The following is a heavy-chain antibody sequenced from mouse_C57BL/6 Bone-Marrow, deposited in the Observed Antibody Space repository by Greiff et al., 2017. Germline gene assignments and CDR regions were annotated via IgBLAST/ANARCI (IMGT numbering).Heavy chain of an antibody. J-gene: IGHJ4*01. Sequence: EVQLVESGGGLVKPGGSLKLSCAASGFTFSSYAMSWVRQTPEKRLEWVATISDGGSYTYYPDNVKGRFTISRDNAKNNLYLQMSHPKSEDTAMYYCARRGWLLRDYAMDYWGQGTSVTVSS. CDR3: ARRGWLLRDYAMDY. CDR2: ISDGGSYT. D-gene: IGHD2-3*01. V-gene: IGHV5-4*03. CDR1: GFTFSSYA.